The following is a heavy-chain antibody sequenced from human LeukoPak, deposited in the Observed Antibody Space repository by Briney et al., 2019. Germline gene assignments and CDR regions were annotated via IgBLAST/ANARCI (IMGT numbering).Heavy chain of an antibody. Sequence: PGGSLRLSCAASGFTFSSYAMSWVRQAPGKGLEWVGRIKSKTDGGTTDYAAPVKGRFTISRDDSKNTLYLQMNSLKTEDTAVYYCTTGYLLWFGDNDYYYYYGMDVWGQGTTVTVSS. V-gene: IGHV3-15*01. CDR2: IKSKTDGGTT. CDR1: GFTFSSYA. J-gene: IGHJ6*02. CDR3: TTGYLLWFGDNDYYYYYGMDV. D-gene: IGHD3-10*01.